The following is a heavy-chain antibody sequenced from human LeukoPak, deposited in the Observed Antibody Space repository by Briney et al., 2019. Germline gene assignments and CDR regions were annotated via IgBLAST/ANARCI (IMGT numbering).Heavy chain of an antibody. D-gene: IGHD2-21*01. CDR1: GFTFSSYA. CDR3: AKYHMVAYCGGDCYFDY. J-gene: IGHJ4*02. V-gene: IGHV3-30*04. CDR2: ISYDGSNK. Sequence: GGSLRLSCAASGFTFSSYAMHWVRQAPGKGLEWVAVISYDGSNKYYADSVKGRFTISRDNSKNTLYLQMNSLRAEDTAVYYCAKYHMVAYCGGDCYFDYWGQGTLVTVSS.